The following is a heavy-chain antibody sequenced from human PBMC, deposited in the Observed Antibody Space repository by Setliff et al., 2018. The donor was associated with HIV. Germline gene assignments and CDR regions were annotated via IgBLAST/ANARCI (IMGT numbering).Heavy chain of an antibody. CDR1: GFTFSTYP. CDR3: ACYRLAAAPSWDY. J-gene: IGHJ4*02. D-gene: IGHD6-13*01. CDR2: ISGSGGST. Sequence: PGGSLRLSCAASGFTFSTYPMSWVRQAPGKGLEWVSGISGSGGSTYYADSVKGRFTINPDTSKNQFSLKLSSVTAADTAVYYCACYRLAAAPSWDYWGQGTLVTVSS. V-gene: IGHV3-23*01.